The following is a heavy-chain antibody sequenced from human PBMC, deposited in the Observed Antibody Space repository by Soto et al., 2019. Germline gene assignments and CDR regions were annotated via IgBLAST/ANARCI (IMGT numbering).Heavy chain of an antibody. CDR1: GYTFTSYD. Sequence: ASVKVSCKASGYTFTSYDINWVRQATGQGLEWMGWMNPNSGNTGYAQKFQGRVTMTRNTSISTAYMELSSLRSEDTAVYYCARGGGHYDFWSGHIGAGYSYYSTDVWGKGTTVTVSS. D-gene: IGHD3-3*01. J-gene: IGHJ6*03. CDR3: ARGGGHYDFWSGHIGAGYSYYSTDV. V-gene: IGHV1-8*01. CDR2: MNPNSGNT.